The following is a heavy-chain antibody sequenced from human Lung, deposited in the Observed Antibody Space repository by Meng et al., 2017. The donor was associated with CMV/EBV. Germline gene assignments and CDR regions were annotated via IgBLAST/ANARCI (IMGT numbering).Heavy chain of an antibody. CDR2: IYYSGST. J-gene: IGHJ6*02. V-gene: IGHV4-31*03. CDR1: GGSISSGGYY. Sequence: LSCTVSGGSISSGGYYWSWIRQHPGKGLEWIGYIYYSGSTYYNPSLKSRVTISVDTSKNQFSLKLSSVTAADTAVYYCARDRCSSTSCYFGSYYYGMDVWGQGTTVTGSS. D-gene: IGHD2-2*01. CDR3: ARDRCSSTSCYFGSYYYGMDV.